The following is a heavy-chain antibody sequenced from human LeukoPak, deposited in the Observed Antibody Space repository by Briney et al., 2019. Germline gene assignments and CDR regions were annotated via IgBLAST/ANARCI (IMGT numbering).Heavy chain of an antibody. Sequence: SETLSLTCTVSGGSISSSNYYWSWIRQPPGRELEWIASINYGGTTYYNPSLKSRVTISVDTSKNQFSLRLSSVTAADTAVYLCARYVVSGSGKFYFDYWGQGFLVTVSS. CDR3: ARYVVSGSGKFYFDY. V-gene: IGHV4-39*01. CDR1: GGSISSSNYY. D-gene: IGHD3-10*01. J-gene: IGHJ4*02. CDR2: INYGGTT.